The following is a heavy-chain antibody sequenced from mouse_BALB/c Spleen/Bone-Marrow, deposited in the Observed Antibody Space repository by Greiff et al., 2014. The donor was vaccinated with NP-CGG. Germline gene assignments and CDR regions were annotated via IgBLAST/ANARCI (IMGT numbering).Heavy chain of an antibody. CDR3: ARNHRGYYFDY. V-gene: IGHV2-2*02. CDR2: IWSGGST. J-gene: IGHJ2*01. CDR1: GFSLSSYG. Sequence: QVQLKESGPGLVQPSQSLSITCTVSGFSLSSYGVHWVRQSPGKGLEWLGVIWSGGSTDYNAAFISRLTISKDNSKSQVFLKMTSLQANDTAIYYCARNHRGYYFDYWGQGTTLTVSS. D-gene: IGHD3-1*01.